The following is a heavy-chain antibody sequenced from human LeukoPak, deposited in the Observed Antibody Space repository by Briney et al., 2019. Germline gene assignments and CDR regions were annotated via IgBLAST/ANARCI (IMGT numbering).Heavy chain of an antibody. Sequence: SEALSLTCTVSGGSISSYYWSWIRQPPGKGLEWIGFIYYSGSANYNPSLRSRVTMSVDTSKNQFSLKLTSVTAADTAVYYCTRTGVVATSYFFDYWGQGILVTVSS. CDR2: IYYSGSA. CDR3: TRTGVVATSYFFDY. V-gene: IGHV4-59*01. J-gene: IGHJ4*02. D-gene: IGHD5-12*01. CDR1: GGSISSYY.